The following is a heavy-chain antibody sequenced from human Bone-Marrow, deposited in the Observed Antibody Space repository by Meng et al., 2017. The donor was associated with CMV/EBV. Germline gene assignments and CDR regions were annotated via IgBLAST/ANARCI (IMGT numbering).Heavy chain of an antibody. J-gene: IGHJ6*02. CDR2: ISYDGSNK. CDR3: ARTYDFWSGYYLYYYYYGMDV. Sequence: GESLKISCAASGFTFSSYAMHWVRQAPGKGLEWVAVISYDGSNKYYADSVKGRFTISRDNSKNTLYLQMNSLRAEDTAVYYCARTYDFWSGYYLYYYYYGMDVWRQGTTVTVSS. D-gene: IGHD3-3*01. CDR1: GFTFSSYA. V-gene: IGHV3-30*04.